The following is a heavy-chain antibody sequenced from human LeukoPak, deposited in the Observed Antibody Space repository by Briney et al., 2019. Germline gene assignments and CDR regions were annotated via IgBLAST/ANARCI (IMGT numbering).Heavy chain of an antibody. D-gene: IGHD6-19*01. J-gene: IGHJ4*02. CDR3: ATRTIAVAGFDY. V-gene: IGHV4-39*01. CDR2: IYYSGST. CDR1: GGSITSYY. Sequence: PSETLSLTCTVSGGSITSYYWGWIRQPPGKGLEWIGSIYYSGSTYYNPSLKSRVTISVDTSKNQFSLKLSSVTAADTAVYYCATRTIAVAGFDYWGQGTLVTVSS.